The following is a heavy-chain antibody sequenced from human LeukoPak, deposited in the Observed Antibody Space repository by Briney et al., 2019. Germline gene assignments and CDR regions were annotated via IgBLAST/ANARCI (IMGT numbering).Heavy chain of an antibody. J-gene: IGHJ3*02. V-gene: IGHV3-53*01. CDR3: ARDPWAGKGI. CDR1: GFTVSTNY. Sequence: PGGSLRLSCAASGFTVSTNYMSWVRQAPGKGLEWVSVIHSGGSTYYADSVEGRFTISRDNSKNTLYLQMNSLRAEDTAVYYCARDPWAGKGIWGQGTMVTVSS. CDR2: IHSGGST. D-gene: IGHD6-19*01.